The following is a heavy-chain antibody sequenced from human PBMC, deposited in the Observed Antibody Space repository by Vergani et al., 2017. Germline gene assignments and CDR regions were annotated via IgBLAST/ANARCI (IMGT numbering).Heavy chain of an antibody. D-gene: IGHD3-22*01. CDR3: ARGPYYYDSSGYNGPVAFDI. Sequence: QVQLQESGPGLVKPSETLSLTCTVSGASISSYYWSWIRQPPGKGLEWIGRMYESGSTNNNPSLKSRVTMSLDTSKNQFSLKLTSVTAADTAVYYCARGPYYYDSSGYNGPVAFDIWGQGTKVTVSS. V-gene: IGHV4-4*07. J-gene: IGHJ3*02. CDR2: MYESGST. CDR1: GASISSYY.